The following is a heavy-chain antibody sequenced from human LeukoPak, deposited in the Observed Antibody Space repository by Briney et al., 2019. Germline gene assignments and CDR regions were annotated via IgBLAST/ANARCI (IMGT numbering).Heavy chain of an antibody. V-gene: IGHV2-70*11. CDR1: GFSLSTSGMC. D-gene: IGHD6-19*01. CDR3: ARVIAVAGGGAFDH. Sequence: SGPALVKPTQTLTLTCTFSGFSLSTSGMCVSWTRQLPGKALEWLARIDWDDDRYYTTSLKTRLTISKDTSKNQVVLTMTNMDPVDSATYYCARVIAVAGGGAFDHWGQGALVTVSS. J-gene: IGHJ5*02. CDR2: IDWDDDR.